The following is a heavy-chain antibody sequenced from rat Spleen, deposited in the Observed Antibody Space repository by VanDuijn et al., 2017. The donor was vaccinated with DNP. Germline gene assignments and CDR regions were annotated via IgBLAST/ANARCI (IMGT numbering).Heavy chain of an antibody. Sequence: EVQLVESGGGLVQPGRSLKLSCAASGFTFSNYYMAWVRQAPTKGLEWVATISYDGSRTYYRDSVKGRFNISRDNAKSTLSLQMDSLRSEDTATYYCARHGRQIYLRRYFDYWDQGVMVTVSS. V-gene: IGHV5-7*01. CDR1: GFTFSNYY. D-gene: IGHD1-2*01. CDR2: ISYDGSRT. CDR3: ARHGRQIYLRRYFDY. J-gene: IGHJ2*01.